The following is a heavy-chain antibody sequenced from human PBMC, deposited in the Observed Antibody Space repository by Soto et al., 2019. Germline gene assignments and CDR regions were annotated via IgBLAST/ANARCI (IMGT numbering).Heavy chain of an antibody. CDR3: AKGYCGGGRCYDLDNWFDS. CDR1: GFTFSTYA. D-gene: IGHD2-15*01. J-gene: IGHJ5*01. Sequence: EVQLLESGGGLVQPGGSLRLSCAASGFTFSTYAMTRVRQAPGKGPEWVSRIGDSEGETTHYADSVKGRFTISRDNAKNTLYLQMNSLRVEDTAIYYCAKGYCGGGRCYDLDNWFDSWGQGTRVTVSS. CDR2: IGDSEGETT. V-gene: IGHV3-23*01.